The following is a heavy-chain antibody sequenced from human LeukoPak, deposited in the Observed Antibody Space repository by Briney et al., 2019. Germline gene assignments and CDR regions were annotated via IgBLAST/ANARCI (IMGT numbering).Heavy chain of an antibody. D-gene: IGHD6-19*01. J-gene: IGHJ5*02. Sequence: SETLSLTCTVSGGSISSYYWSWIRQPPGKGLEWIGYIYYSGSTNYNPSLKSRVTISVDTSKNQISLKLSSVTAADTAVYYCARGPSGQWLVLKPWGQGTLVTVSS. V-gene: IGHV4-59*12. CDR3: ARGPSGQWLVLKP. CDR1: GGSISSYY. CDR2: IYYSGST.